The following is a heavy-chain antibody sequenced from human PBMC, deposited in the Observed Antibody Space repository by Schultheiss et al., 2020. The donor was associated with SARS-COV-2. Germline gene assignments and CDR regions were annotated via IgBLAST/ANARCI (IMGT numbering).Heavy chain of an antibody. V-gene: IGHV1-2*02. D-gene: IGHD6-6*01. J-gene: IGHJ6*02. CDR2: INPNSGGT. Sequence: ASVKVSCKASGYTFTGYYMHWVRQAPGQGLEWMGWINPNSGGTNYAQKFQGRVTMTRDTSISTAYMELSSLRSEDTAVYYCARGGGQLVPYYYYGMDVWGQGTTVTVSS. CDR1: GYTFTGYY. CDR3: ARGGGQLVPYYYYGMDV.